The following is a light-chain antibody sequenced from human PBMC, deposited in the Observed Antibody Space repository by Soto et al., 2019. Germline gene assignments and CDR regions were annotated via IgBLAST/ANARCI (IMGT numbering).Light chain of an antibody. CDR3: AAWDDSLNGYV. V-gene: IGLV1-36*01. CDR1: SSNIGNNA. J-gene: IGLJ1*01. Sequence: QSVLTQPPSVSEAPRQRVTISCSGSSSNIGNNAVNWYQQLPGKAPKLLIYYDDLLPSGVSDRFSGSKSGTSASLAISGLQSEDEAYYYCAAWDDSLNGYVFGTGTKLTDL. CDR2: YDD.